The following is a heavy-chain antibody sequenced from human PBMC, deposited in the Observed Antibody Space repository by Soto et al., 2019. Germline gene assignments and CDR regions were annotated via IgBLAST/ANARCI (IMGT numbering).Heavy chain of an antibody. CDR3: AREVQFHTPAFVY. CDR2: ISPMFGAA. V-gene: IGHV1-69*19. Sequence: QVQLVQSGAEMKKPGSSVKVSCQSSGGTFNTYAMNWVRQAPGQGPEWMGDISPMFGAANYAPKFQGRVTITADESTGTSSIQSSSLTSEDTALYFCAREVQFHTPAFVYWGQGTLVTVSS. CDR1: GGTFNTYA. J-gene: IGHJ4*02.